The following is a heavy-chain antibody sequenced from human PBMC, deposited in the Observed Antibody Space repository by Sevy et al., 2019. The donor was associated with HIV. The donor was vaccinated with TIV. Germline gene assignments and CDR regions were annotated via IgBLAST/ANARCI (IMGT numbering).Heavy chain of an antibody. Sequence: GGSLRLSCAASGFSFSNYAMHWVRQSPGKGLEWVAMISYDGINKDYADSVKGRFTLSRVNSKNTLFLQMNSLRAEDTALYYCARDLPHLLPWELSRGSDYWGQGTLVTVSS. CDR1: GFSFSNYA. V-gene: IGHV3-30*04. CDR2: ISYDGINK. D-gene: IGHD1-26*01. CDR3: ARDLPHLLPWELSRGSDY. J-gene: IGHJ4*02.